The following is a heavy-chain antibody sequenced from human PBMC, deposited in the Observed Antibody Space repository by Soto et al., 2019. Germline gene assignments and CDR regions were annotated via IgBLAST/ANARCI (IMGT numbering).Heavy chain of an antibody. CDR2: ISESGDNT. CDR3: AKGGYTYGLDP. J-gene: IGHJ5*02. D-gene: IGHD5-18*01. CDR1: GFSFSSSA. V-gene: IGHV3-23*01. Sequence: GGSLRLSCAASGFSFSSSAMSWVRQAPGKGLEWVSAISESGDNTFYADSVKGQFTITRENSNNALYLQMDTLRAEDTALYFCAKGGYTYGLDPWGQGTLVTVSS.